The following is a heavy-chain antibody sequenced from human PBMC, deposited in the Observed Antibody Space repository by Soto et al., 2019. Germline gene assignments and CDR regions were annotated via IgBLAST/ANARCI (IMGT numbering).Heavy chain of an antibody. CDR2: IYYSGTT. D-gene: IGHD2-2*01. Sequence: SETLSLTCTVSGCSISSYYWSWIRQPPGKGLEWIGFIYYSGTTNYNPSLKSRVTISIDTSKNQFSLKLSSVTAADTAVYYCARGGWVVPAANDYWGQGTLVTVSS. CDR3: ARGGWVVPAANDY. CDR1: GCSISSYY. J-gene: IGHJ4*02. V-gene: IGHV4-59*01.